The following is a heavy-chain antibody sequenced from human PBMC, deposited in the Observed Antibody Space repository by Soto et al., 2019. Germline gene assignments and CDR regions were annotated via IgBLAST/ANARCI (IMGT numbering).Heavy chain of an antibody. Sequence: QDQLVQSGAEVKKPGASVKVSCKASGYTFNNYGISWVRQAPGQGLEWMGWISAYNGNRNYSQKLQGRVSMTTETSTSTAYMELRSLRSDDTAVYYCARGASHYYYYYGMDVWGQGTTVTVSS. CDR2: ISAYNGNR. CDR1: GYTFNNYG. V-gene: IGHV1-18*01. J-gene: IGHJ6*02. CDR3: ARGASHYYYYYGMDV.